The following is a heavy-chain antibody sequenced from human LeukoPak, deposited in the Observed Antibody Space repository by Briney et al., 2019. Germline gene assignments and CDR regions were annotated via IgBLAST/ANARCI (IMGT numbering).Heavy chain of an antibody. CDR1: GGSISNYY. Sequence: PSETLSLTCTVSGGSISNYYWSWIRQPPGKGLEWIGYIYSSGTTKYNPSLKSRVSILVGTSKNQFSLNLRSVTAADTAVYYCARSLGFLEWFNWFDPWGQGTLVTVSS. CDR2: IYSSGTT. CDR3: ARSLGFLEWFNWFDP. V-gene: IGHV4-59*01. D-gene: IGHD3-3*01. J-gene: IGHJ5*02.